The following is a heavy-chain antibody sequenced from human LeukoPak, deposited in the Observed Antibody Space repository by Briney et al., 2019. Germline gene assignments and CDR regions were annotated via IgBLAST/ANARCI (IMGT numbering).Heavy chain of an antibody. CDR3: ARVRDGFPTDYFDY. D-gene: IGHD5-24*01. Sequence: SETLSLTCTVSGGSISSGSYYWSWIRQPAGTGLEWIGRIYTSGSTNYNPSLKSRVTISVDTSKNQFSLKLSSVTAADTAVYYCARVRDGFPTDYFDYWGQGTLVTVSS. J-gene: IGHJ4*02. CDR2: IYTSGST. V-gene: IGHV4-61*02. CDR1: GGSISSGSYY.